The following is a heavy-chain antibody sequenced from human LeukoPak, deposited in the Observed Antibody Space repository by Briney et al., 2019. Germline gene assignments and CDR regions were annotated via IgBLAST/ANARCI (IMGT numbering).Heavy chain of an antibody. Sequence: SETLSLTCTVSGGSISSYYWSWIRQPPGKVLEWIGSIDHSGNTFYNPSLKSRLTILRDTSKNQFSLILSSVTAADTAMYYCARDKGNWDVDYWGQGTLVTVPS. V-gene: IGHV4-59*12. CDR2: IDHSGNT. D-gene: IGHD1-26*01. CDR3: ARDKGNWDVDY. J-gene: IGHJ4*02. CDR1: GGSISSYY.